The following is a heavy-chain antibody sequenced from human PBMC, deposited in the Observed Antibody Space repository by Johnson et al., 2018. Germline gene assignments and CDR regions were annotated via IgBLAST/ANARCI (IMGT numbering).Heavy chain of an antibody. V-gene: IGHV3-23*01. CDR2: ASFSGDST. Sequence: VESGGSLRLSCAASGFTFSNYAMAWVRQAPGKGLEWVSAASFSGDSTYYADSVKGRFTISRDNSKNILYLQVNRLRAEDTALYYCARVAFTVGGTQGAFDIWGQGTMVTVSS. CDR3: ARVAFTVGGTQGAFDI. CDR1: GFTFSNYA. J-gene: IGHJ3*02. D-gene: IGHD3-3*01.